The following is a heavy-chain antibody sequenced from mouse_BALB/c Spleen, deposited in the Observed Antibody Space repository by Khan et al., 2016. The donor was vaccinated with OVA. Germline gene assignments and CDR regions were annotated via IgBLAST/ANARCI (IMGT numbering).Heavy chain of an antibody. CDR2: ISDSGST. D-gene: IGHD1-2*01. V-gene: IGHV3-2*02. J-gene: IGHJ2*01. CDR3: ARTARIKY. CDR1: GYSITSGYV. Sequence: EVQLVESGPGLVKPSQSLYLTCTVTGYSITSGYVWNWIRQFPGNKLEWMGYISDSGSTNYNQSLKSRISITRDTSKNQFFLQLNSVKTEDTATYDCARTARIKYWGQGTTLTVSA.